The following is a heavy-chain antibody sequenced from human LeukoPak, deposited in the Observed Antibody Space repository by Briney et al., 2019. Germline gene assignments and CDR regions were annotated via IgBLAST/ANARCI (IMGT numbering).Heavy chain of an antibody. Sequence: SETLSLTCAVSGDSISSSNWWSWVRQPPGKGLEWIGEIYHSGSTNYNPSLKSRVTISIDKSKNQFSLKLSSVTAADTAVYYCASVLLWFGEFYFDYWGQGTLVTVSS. D-gene: IGHD3-10*01. CDR2: IYHSGST. CDR3: ASVLLWFGEFYFDY. J-gene: IGHJ4*02. V-gene: IGHV4-4*02. CDR1: GDSISSSNW.